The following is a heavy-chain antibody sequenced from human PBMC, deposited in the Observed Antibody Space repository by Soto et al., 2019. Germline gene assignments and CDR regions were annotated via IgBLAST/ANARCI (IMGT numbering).Heavy chain of an antibody. V-gene: IGHV3-23*01. Sequence: EVQLLESGGGLVQPGGSLRLSCAASGFTFSNYAMSWVRQAPGKGLEWVSSISGGGGGTHYADSVKGRLTISRDNSKKTLYLQMNSLRAEDTAVYYCAKGSHYDIVTAYHGFDYWGQGTLVTVSS. CDR1: GFTFSNYA. D-gene: IGHD3-9*01. CDR3: AKGSHYDIVTAYHGFDY. CDR2: ISGGGGGT. J-gene: IGHJ4*02.